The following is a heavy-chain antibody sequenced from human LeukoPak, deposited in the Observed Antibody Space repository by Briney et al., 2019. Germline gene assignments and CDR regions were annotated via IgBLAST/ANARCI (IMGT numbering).Heavy chain of an antibody. Sequence: ASVKVSCKASGYTFTSYGISWVRQAPGQGREWMGWISAYNGNTNYAQKLQGRVTMTTDTSTSTAYMELRSLRSDDTAVYYCAREYYYDSSGYYYYWGQGTLVTVSS. CDR1: GYTFTSYG. D-gene: IGHD3-22*01. CDR3: AREYYYDSSGYYYY. V-gene: IGHV1-18*01. J-gene: IGHJ4*02. CDR2: ISAYNGNT.